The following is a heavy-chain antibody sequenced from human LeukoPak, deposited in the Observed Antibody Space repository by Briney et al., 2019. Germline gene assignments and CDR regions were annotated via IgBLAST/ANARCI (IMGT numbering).Heavy chain of an antibody. D-gene: IGHD3-16*01. V-gene: IGHV4-59*12. CDR2: VHYSGAT. CDR1: GDSISGYH. Sequence: SETLSLTCIVSGDSISGYHWSWIRQPPEKGLEWIGYVHYSGATSYIPSLRSRVTISVDTSNNQFSLKMTSVTAADTAVYYCARATGGGIFDHWGQGTLVTVS. J-gene: IGHJ4*02. CDR3: ARATGGGIFDH.